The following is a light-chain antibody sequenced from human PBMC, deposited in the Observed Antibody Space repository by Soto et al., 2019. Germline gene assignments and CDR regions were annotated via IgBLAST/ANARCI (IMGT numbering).Light chain of an antibody. CDR1: QSMYNN. CDR3: QQYNNWPLT. Sequence: EIVMTQSPATLSVSPGERATLSCRASQSMYNNVAWYQQKPGQAPRLLIYFASTRATGIPARFSGSGSGTEFTLTISSLQSEDFAVYYCQQYNNWPLTFGGGTKVEI. J-gene: IGKJ4*01. V-gene: IGKV3-15*01. CDR2: FAS.